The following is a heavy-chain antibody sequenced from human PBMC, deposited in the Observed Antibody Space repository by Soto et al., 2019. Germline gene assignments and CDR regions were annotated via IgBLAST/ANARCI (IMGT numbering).Heavy chain of an antibody. CDR3: ARGITTMNHDAFDI. D-gene: IGHD3-22*01. CDR1: GFTVSSNY. CDR2: IYSGGST. Sequence: GGSLRLSCAASGFTVSSNYMSWVRQAPGKGLEWVSVIYSGGSTYYADSVKGRFTISRHNSKNTLYLQMNSLRAEDTAVYYCARGITTMNHDAFDIWGQGTMVTVSS. J-gene: IGHJ3*02. V-gene: IGHV3-53*04.